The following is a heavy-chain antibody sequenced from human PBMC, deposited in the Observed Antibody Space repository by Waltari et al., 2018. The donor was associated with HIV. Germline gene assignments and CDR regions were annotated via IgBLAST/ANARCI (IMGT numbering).Heavy chain of an antibody. J-gene: IGHJ4*02. V-gene: IGHV3-30*03. D-gene: IGHD3-10*01. CDR2: ISYDGKT. Sequence: QVKLVESGGAVVQSGGSLSLSCGVSGFAVSSHGMHWVRQAPGKGLEWVGVISYDGKTYFSDDVKGRFTMSRDTSKNTMFLQMDRLKIDDRAVYYCARDLNMLYHGSGFDYWGPGTPVTV. CDR1: GFAVSSHG. CDR3: ARDLNMLYHGSGFDY.